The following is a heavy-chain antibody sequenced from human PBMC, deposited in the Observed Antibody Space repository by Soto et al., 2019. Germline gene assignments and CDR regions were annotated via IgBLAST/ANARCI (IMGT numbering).Heavy chain of an antibody. D-gene: IGHD3-10*01. V-gene: IGHV4-4*02. CDR1: GGSIYSGNW. CDR3: ARQGFGELHGLVDV. Sequence: PSETLSLTCVVSGGSIYSGNWWNWVRQSPGKGLEWIGEIFHSGTTNYNPSLKSRVTISVDKSKSQFSLKVTSVTAADTALYYCARQGFGELHGLVDVWGQGTTVTVSS. CDR2: IFHSGTT. J-gene: IGHJ6*02.